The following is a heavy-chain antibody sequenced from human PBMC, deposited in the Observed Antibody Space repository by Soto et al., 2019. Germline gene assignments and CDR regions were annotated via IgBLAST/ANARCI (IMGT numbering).Heavy chain of an antibody. D-gene: IGHD2-2*01. V-gene: IGHV3-23*01. J-gene: IGHJ6*02. CDR3: AKAAYCSSTSCYFPYYYYYYGMDV. CDR1: GFTFSSYA. CDR2: ISGSGGST. Sequence: GGSLRLSCAASGFTFSSYAMSWVRQAPGKGLEWVSAISGSGGSTYYADSVKGRFTISRDNSKNTLYLQMNSLRAEDTAVYYGAKAAYCSSTSCYFPYYYYYYGMDVWXQGTTVTVS.